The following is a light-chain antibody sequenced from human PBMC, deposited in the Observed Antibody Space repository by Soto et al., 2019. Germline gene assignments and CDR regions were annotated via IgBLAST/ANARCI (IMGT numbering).Light chain of an antibody. J-gene: IGLJ3*02. Sequence: QTVVTQEPSLTVSPEGTVTLTCASNTGAVSTGNYPNWFQQKPGQAPTSLIHGTSNKHSWTPARFSGSLLGGKAALTLSGVQPEDEADYYCLVYHGGNWVFGGGTKVTVL. CDR3: LVYHGGNWV. CDR2: GTS. CDR1: TGAVSTGNY. V-gene: IGLV7-43*01.